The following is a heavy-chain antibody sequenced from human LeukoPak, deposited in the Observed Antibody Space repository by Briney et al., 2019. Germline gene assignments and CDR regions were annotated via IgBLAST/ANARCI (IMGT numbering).Heavy chain of an antibody. Sequence: SETLSLTCTVSGGSISSGSYYWSWIRQPAGKGLEWIGRIYTSGSTNYNPSLKSRVTISVDTSKNQFSLKLSSVTAADTAVYYCARVLDTAMGGYYYYYYYMDVWGKGTTVTVFS. CDR2: IYTSGST. CDR3: ARVLDTAMGGYYYYYYYMDV. CDR1: GGSISSGSYY. D-gene: IGHD5-18*01. V-gene: IGHV4-61*02. J-gene: IGHJ6*03.